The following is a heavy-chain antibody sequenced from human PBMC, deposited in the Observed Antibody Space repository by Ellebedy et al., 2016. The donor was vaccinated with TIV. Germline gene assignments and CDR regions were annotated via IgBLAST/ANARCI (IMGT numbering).Heavy chain of an antibody. CDR2: FDPEDGET. V-gene: IGHV1-24*01. CDR1: GYTLTELS. Sequence: ASVKVSCXVSGYTLTELSMHWVRQAPGKGLEWMGGFDPEDGETIYAQKFQGRVTMTEDTSTDTAYMELSSLRSEDTAVYYCATDSTYYYDSSLENWGQGTLVTVSS. J-gene: IGHJ4*02. CDR3: ATDSTYYYDSSLEN. D-gene: IGHD3-22*01.